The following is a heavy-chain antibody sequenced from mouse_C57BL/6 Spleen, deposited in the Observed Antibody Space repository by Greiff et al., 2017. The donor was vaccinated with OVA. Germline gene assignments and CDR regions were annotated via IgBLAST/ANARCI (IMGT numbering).Heavy chain of an antibody. D-gene: IGHD6-5*01. V-gene: IGHV14-2*01. CDR3: APSYPPFAY. CDR2: IDPEDGET. J-gene: IGHJ3*01. CDR1: GFNIKDYY. Sequence: EVQLQQSGAELVKPGASVKLSCTASGFNIKDYYMPWVKQRTEQGLEWIGRIDPEDGETKYAPKFQGKATITADTSSNTAYLQLGSLTSEDTAVYYCAPSYPPFAYWGQGTLVTVSA.